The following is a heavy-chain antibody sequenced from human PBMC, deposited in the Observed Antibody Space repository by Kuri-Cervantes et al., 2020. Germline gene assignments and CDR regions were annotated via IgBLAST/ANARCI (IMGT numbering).Heavy chain of an antibody. J-gene: IGHJ5*02. CDR3: ARGRYSSSWYPSAGVGWFDP. Sequence: GGSLRLSCAASGFTFSSYSMNWVRQAPGKGLEWVSSISSSSSTIYYADSVKGRFTISRDNAKNSLYLQMNSLRAEDMAVYYCARGRYSSSWYPSAGVGWFDPWGQGTLVTVSS. CDR2: ISSSSSTI. CDR1: GFTFSSYS. V-gene: IGHV3-48*01. D-gene: IGHD6-13*01.